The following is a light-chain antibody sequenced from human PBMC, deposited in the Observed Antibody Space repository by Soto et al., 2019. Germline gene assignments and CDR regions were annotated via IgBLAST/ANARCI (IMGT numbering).Light chain of an antibody. V-gene: IGLV1-51*01. CDR1: TSNIGSNY. Sequence: QSVLTQPPSVSAAPGQTITISCSGDTSNIGSNYVSWYQQVPGKAPRLLIYDNENRPSGIPDRFSASRSVTSATLAITGLQTGDEVIYYCGTWGSSVAGAFYVFGSATKLTVL. J-gene: IGLJ1*01. CDR3: GTWGSSVAGAFYV. CDR2: DNE.